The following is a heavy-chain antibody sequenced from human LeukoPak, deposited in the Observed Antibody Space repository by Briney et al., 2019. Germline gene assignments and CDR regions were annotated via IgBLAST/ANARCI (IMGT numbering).Heavy chain of an antibody. Sequence: GGSLRLSCAASGFTFSSYWMSWVRQAPGKGLEWVDNIKQDGSEKYYVDSVKGRFTISRDNAKNSLYLQMNSLRAEDTALYYCATTGGSGWSRGSSWFDPWGQGTLVTVSS. D-gene: IGHD6-19*01. J-gene: IGHJ5*02. CDR3: ATTGGSGWSRGSSWFDP. CDR2: IKQDGSEK. CDR1: GFTFSSYW. V-gene: IGHV3-7*01.